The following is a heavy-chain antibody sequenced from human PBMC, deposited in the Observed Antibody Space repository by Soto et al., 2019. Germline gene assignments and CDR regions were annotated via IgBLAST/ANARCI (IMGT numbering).Heavy chain of an antibody. J-gene: IGHJ6*03. D-gene: IGHD4-17*01. V-gene: IGHV2-5*02. CDR1: GFSLSTSGVG. CDR2: IYWDDDK. Sequence: QITLKESGPTLVKPTQTLTLTCTFSGFSLSTSGVGVGWIRQPPGKALEWLALIYWDDDKRYNPSLKSRLTNTKDTSKNQVVLTMTIMYPVDTATYYCAHSEVTTFFSPPVFYMDVWCKGTTVTVSS. CDR3: AHSEVTTFFSPPVFYMDV.